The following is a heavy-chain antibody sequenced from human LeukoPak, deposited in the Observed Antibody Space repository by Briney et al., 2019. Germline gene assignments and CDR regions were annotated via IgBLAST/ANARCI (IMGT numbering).Heavy chain of an antibody. D-gene: IGHD2-21*01. CDR3: TTVIPPYCGGDCYMPNY. CDR2: IKSKTDGGTT. CDR1: RFTFSNAW. Sequence: GGSLRLSCAASRFTFSNAWMSWVRQAPGKGLEWVGRIKSKTDGGTTDYAAPVKGRFTISRDDSKNTLYLQMNSLKTEDTAVYYCTTVIPPYCGGDCYMPNYWGQGTLVTVSS. V-gene: IGHV3-15*01. J-gene: IGHJ4*02.